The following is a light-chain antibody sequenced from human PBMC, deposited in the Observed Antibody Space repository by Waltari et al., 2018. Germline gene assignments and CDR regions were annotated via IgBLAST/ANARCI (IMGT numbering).Light chain of an antibody. V-gene: IGKV2-24*01. CDR1: QSLVYSDGNTY. Sequence: DIVLTQTPLSSPVTLGQPASISCRSSQSLVYSDGNTYLSWLQQRPGQPPRLLIYQVSNRFSGVPDRFSGSGAGTDFTLKISRVEAEDVGVYYCMQTVQFRWTFGQGTKVEIK. J-gene: IGKJ1*01. CDR2: QVS. CDR3: MQTVQFRWT.